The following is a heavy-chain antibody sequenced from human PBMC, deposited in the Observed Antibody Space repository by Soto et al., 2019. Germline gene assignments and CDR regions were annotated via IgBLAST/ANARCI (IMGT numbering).Heavy chain of an antibody. CDR1: GGTFSSYA. CDR2: IIPIFGTA. D-gene: IGHD6-6*01. J-gene: IGHJ4*02. CDR3: AGAPPLEYSSSSTLYYFDY. V-gene: IGHV1-69*13. Sequence: ASVKVSCKASGGTFSSYAISWVRQAPGQGLEWMGGIIPIFGTANYAQKFQGRVTITADESTSTAYMELSSLRSEDTAVYSGAGAPPLEYSSSSTLYYFDYWGQGTLVTVSS.